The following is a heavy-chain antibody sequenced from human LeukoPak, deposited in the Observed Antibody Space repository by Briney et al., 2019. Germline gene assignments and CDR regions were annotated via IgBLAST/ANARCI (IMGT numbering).Heavy chain of an antibody. CDR3: ARGGRSTYFDWSPDY. V-gene: IGHV3-21*01. D-gene: IGHD3-9*01. CDR2: ISSSSRYI. CDR1: GFTFSDYS. J-gene: IGHJ4*02. Sequence: PGGSLRLSCAASGFTFSDYSMNWVRQAPGKGLEWVSSISSSSRYIYYADSVKGRFTISRDNARNSLYLQMNSLRAEDTAVYYCARGGRSTYFDWSPDYWGQGTLVTVSS.